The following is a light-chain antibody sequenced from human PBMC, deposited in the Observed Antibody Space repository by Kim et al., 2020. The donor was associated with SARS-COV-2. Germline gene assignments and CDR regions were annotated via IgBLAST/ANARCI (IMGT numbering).Light chain of an antibody. V-gene: IGLV7-46*01. CDR2: DTN. Sequence: PGGTVTLTCGSNTGAVTDGHYAYWFQQKPGQAPRTLISDTNTRHSWTPARFSGALLGGKAALILSGAQPEDEADYYCLLSFSGARVFGGGTQLTVL. CDR1: TGAVTDGHY. CDR3: LLSFSGARV. J-gene: IGLJ3*02.